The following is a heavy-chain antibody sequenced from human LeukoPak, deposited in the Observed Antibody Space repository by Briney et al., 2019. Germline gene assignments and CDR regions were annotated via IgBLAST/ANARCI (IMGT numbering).Heavy chain of an antibody. CDR3: ATEGSPVGATIGGGDY. CDR2: ISSRSSYI. D-gene: IGHD1-26*01. J-gene: IGHJ4*02. CDR1: GFTFSSYS. V-gene: IGHV3-21*01. Sequence: GGSLRLSCAASGFTFSSYSMNWVRQAPGKGREWVSSISSRSSYIYYADSVKGRFTISRDNAKNSLYLQMNSLRAEDTAVYYCATEGSPVGATIGGGDYWGQGTLVTVSS.